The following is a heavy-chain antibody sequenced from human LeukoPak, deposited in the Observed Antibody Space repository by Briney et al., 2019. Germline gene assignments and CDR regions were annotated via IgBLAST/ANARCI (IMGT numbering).Heavy chain of an antibody. J-gene: IGHJ4*02. Sequence: PSETLSLTCTVSGGSISSSSYYWGWIRQPPGKGLEWIGSIYYSGSTNYNPSLKSRVTISVDTSRNQFSLKLSSVTAADTAVYFCARGRDFWSGYYNYWGQGTLVTVSS. CDR2: IYYSGST. CDR3: ARGRDFWSGYYNY. D-gene: IGHD3-3*01. V-gene: IGHV4-39*07. CDR1: GGSISSSSYY.